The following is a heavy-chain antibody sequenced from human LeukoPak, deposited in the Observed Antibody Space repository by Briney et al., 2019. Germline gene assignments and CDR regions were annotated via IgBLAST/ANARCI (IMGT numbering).Heavy chain of an antibody. J-gene: IGHJ6*02. V-gene: IGHV3-15*07. CDR3: TTVLAAAGKGRALTDV. D-gene: IGHD6-13*01. CDR2: IKSKTDGRTT. CDR1: GFTFSNAW. Sequence: GGALRLSCAASGFTFSNAWMNWVGQDPGKGGEGVGRIKSKTDGRTTHYAAPVKGRFTISRDDSKNTLYLQMNSLKTEDTAVYYCTTVLAAAGKGRALTDVWGQGTTVTVSS.